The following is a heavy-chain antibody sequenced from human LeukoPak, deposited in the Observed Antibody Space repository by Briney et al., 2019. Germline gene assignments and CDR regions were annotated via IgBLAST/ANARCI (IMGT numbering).Heavy chain of an antibody. V-gene: IGHV3-23*01. Sequence: GGSLRLSCAASGFTFSSYAMSWVRQAPGKGLEWVSAISGSGGSTYYADSVKGRFTISRDNSKNTLYLQMNSLRAEDTAVYYCATSIAARFWRAGIDYWGQGTLVTVSS. CDR2: ISGSGGST. CDR3: ATSIAARFWRAGIDY. D-gene: IGHD6-6*01. J-gene: IGHJ4*02. CDR1: GFTFSSYA.